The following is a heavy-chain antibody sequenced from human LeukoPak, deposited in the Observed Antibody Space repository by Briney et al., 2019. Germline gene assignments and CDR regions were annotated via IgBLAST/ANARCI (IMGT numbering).Heavy chain of an antibody. V-gene: IGHV1-24*01. CDR2: FDPEDGET. CDR3: ATALSYYYYMDV. J-gene: IGHJ6*03. Sequence: ASVKVSCKVSGYTLTELSMHWVRQAPGKGLEWMGGFDPEDGETIYAQKFQGRVTMTEETSTDTAYMELSSLRSEDTAVYYCATALSYYYYMDVWGKGTTVTISS. CDR1: GYTLTELS.